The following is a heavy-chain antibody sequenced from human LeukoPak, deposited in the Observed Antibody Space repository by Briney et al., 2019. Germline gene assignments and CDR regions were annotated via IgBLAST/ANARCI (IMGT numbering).Heavy chain of an antibody. V-gene: IGHV4-59*12. J-gene: IGHJ4*02. CDR3: ARPLAGYYGSGSYYN. CDR2: IYYSGST. CDR1: GGSISSYC. Sequence: SETLSLTCTVSGGSISSYCWSWIRQPPGKGLEWIGYIYYSGSTNYNPSLKSRVTISVDKSKNQFSLKLSSVTAADTAVYYCARPLAGYYGSGSYYNWGQGTLVTVSS. D-gene: IGHD3-10*01.